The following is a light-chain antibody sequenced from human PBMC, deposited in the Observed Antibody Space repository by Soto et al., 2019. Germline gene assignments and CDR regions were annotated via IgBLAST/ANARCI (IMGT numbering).Light chain of an antibody. J-gene: IGKJ2*01. CDR3: QQRRNWPPYT. V-gene: IGKV3-11*01. CDR2: DAS. CDR1: QSVSSY. Sequence: EIVLTQSPATLSLSPGERATLSCRASQSVSSYLAWYQQKPGQAPRLLIYDASNRATGIPARFSGSGSGTDFPLTISRLEPEDFAVYYCQQRRNWPPYTFGQGTKLEIK.